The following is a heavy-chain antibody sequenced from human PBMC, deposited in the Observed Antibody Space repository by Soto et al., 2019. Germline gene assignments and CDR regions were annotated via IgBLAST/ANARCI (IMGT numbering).Heavy chain of an antibody. J-gene: IGHJ6*02. CDR2: ISFDGNNK. Sequence: TGGSLRLSCAASGFTFSSYGMHWVRQAPGKGLEWVALISFDGNNKYYADSVKGRFTISRDNSKNTLYLQMNSLRAEDTAVYHCAKSLRGYSYGYRDYYGMDVWGQGTTVTVSS. V-gene: IGHV3-30*18. CDR3: AKSLRGYSYGYRDYYGMDV. CDR1: GFTFSSYG. D-gene: IGHD5-18*01.